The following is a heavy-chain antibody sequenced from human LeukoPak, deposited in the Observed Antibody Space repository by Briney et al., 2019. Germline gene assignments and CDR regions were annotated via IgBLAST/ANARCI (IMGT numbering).Heavy chain of an antibody. D-gene: IGHD3-3*01. CDR3: ARALYYDFWSGYLANNWFDP. Sequence: SETLSLTCAVYGGSFSGYYWSWIRQPPGKGLEWIGEINHSGSTNYNPSLKSRVTISVDTSKNQFSLKLSSVTAADTAVYYRARALYYDFWSGYLANNWFDPWGQGTPVTVSS. J-gene: IGHJ5*02. V-gene: IGHV4-34*01. CDR2: INHSGST. CDR1: GGSFSGYY.